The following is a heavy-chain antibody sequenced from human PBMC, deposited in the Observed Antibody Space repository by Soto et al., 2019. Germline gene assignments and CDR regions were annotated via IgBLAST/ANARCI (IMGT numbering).Heavy chain of an antibody. D-gene: IGHD6-13*01. CDR3: ARGMGEAEAYYYYYGMDV. J-gene: IGHJ6*02. CDR2: IIPIFGTA. CDR1: GGTFSSYA. Sequence: ASVKVSCKASGGTFSSYAISWVRQAPGQGLEWMGGIIPIFGTANYAQKFQGRVTITADESTSTAYMELSSLRSEDTAVYYCARGMGEAEAYYYYYGMDVWGQGTTVTVSS. V-gene: IGHV1-69*13.